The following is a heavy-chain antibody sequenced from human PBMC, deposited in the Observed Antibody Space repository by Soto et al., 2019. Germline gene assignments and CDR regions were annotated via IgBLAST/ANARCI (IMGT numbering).Heavy chain of an antibody. Sequence: PGGSLRLSCAASGFPFNNYGMHWVRQAPGKGLEWVAVISFDGSDKYYADAVKGLILISIESSKNTVFLHMGSSTADDSAVYDCAKDRNYPRDQFHNWGQGTMVTVSS. D-gene: IGHD1-7*01. CDR1: GFPFNNYG. CDR2: ISFDGSDK. CDR3: AKDRNYPRDQFHN. J-gene: IGHJ4*02. V-gene: IGHV3-30*18.